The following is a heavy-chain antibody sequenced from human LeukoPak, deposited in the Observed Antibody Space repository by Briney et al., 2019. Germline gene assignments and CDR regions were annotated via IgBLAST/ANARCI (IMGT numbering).Heavy chain of an antibody. D-gene: IGHD4-17*01. Sequence: GGSLRLSCAASGFTFSSNYMSWVRQAPGKGLEWVSVIYSGGSTYYADSVKGRFTISRDNSKNTLYLQMNSLRAEDTAVYYCARAWGYGDYAYYFDYWGQGTLVTVSS. CDR3: ARAWGYGDYAYYFDY. CDR2: IYSGGST. J-gene: IGHJ4*02. V-gene: IGHV3-53*01. CDR1: GFTFSSNY.